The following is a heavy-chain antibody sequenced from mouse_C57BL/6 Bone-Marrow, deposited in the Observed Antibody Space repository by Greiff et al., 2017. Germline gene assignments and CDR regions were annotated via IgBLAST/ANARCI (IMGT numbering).Heavy chain of an antibody. CDR2: IFPGGGST. D-gene: IGHD1-1*01. Sequence: VKLQQSGAELMKPGASVKLSCKATGYTFTGSWIEWVKQRPGHGLEWIGEIFPGGGSTNYNEKFKGKATFTADTSSHTAYMQISSLTTDDSAIYYCASYRAYVGAMDYWGQGTSVTVSS. J-gene: IGHJ4*01. CDR1: GYTFTGSW. CDR3: ASYRAYVGAMDY. V-gene: IGHV1-9*01.